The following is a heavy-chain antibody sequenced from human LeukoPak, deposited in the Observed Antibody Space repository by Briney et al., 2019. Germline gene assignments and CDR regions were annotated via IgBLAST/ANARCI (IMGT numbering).Heavy chain of an antibody. CDR1: GGSISSYY. V-gene: IGHV4-59*08. D-gene: IGHD3-22*01. CDR3: ARSSGYYYAPAWYFDL. Sequence: PSETLSLTCTVSGGSISSYYWSWIRQPPGKGLEWIGYIYYSGSTNYNPSLKSRVTISVDTSKNQFSLKLSSVTAADTAVYYCARSSGYYYAPAWYFDLWGRGTLVTVSS. CDR2: IYYSGST. J-gene: IGHJ2*01.